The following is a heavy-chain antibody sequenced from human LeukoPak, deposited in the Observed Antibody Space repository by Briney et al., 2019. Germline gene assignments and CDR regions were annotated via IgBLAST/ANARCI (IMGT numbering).Heavy chain of an antibody. CDR2: ISGGGDIT. D-gene: IGHD6-25*01. J-gene: IGHJ3*02. CDR1: GFTFSSYA. V-gene: IGHV3-23*01. CDR3: VKEVWGPAGAFEI. Sequence: GGSLRLSCAASGFTFSSYAMNWVRQAQGKGLEWVSTISGGGDITYYADSVKGRFTIARDNSKNTMYLQMNSLRAEDTAVYYCVKEVWGPAGAFEIWGQGTMVTVSS.